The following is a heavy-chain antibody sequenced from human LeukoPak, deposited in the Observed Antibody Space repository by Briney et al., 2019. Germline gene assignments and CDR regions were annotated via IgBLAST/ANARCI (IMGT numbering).Heavy chain of an antibody. CDR1: GYTFTSYG. V-gene: IGHV1-18*01. CDR3: ARELDSGSFSD. CDR2: ISAYNGNT. D-gene: IGHD1-26*01. Sequence: ASVKVSFKAPGYTFTSYGISWVRQAPGQGLEWMGWISAYNGNTNYAQKLQGRVTMTTDTSTSTAYMELRSLRSDDTAVYYCARELDSGSFSDWGQGTLVTVSS. J-gene: IGHJ4*02.